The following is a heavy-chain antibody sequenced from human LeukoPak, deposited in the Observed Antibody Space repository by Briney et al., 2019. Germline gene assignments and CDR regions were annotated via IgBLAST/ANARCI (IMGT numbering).Heavy chain of an antibody. D-gene: IGHD3-22*01. V-gene: IGHV1-8*01. CDR3: ARTKPDNSEMYN. CDR1: GYTFTSCD. J-gene: IGHJ4*02. CDR2: MSPNSGNT. Sequence: ASVKVSCKASGYTFTSCDINWVRQAAGQGLEWMGWMSPNSGNTGYAQKFQGRLTITRDASISTAYMELSSLRSDDTAVYYCARTKPDNSEMYNWGQGTLVTVSS.